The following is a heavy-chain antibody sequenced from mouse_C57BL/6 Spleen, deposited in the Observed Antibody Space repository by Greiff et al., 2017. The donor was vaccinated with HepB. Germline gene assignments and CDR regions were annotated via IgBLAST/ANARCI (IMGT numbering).Heavy chain of an antibody. CDR3: TRDGGTPGGFDY. V-gene: IGHV5-9-1*02. CDR1: GFTFSSYA. Sequence: EVMLVESGEGLVKPGGSLKLSCAASGFTFSSYAMSWVRQTPEKRLEWVAYISSGGDYIYYADTVKGRFTISRDNARNTLYLQMSSLKSEDTAMYYCTRDGGTPGGFDYWGQGTTLTVSS. J-gene: IGHJ2*01. CDR2: ISSGGDYI. D-gene: IGHD2-14*01.